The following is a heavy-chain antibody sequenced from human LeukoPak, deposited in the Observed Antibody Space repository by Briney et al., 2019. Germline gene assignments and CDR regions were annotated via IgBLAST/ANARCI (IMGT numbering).Heavy chain of an antibody. CDR3: ARGVATIMDYYYGMDV. CDR2: IYYSGST. V-gene: IGHV4-59*01. CDR1: GGAISSYY. D-gene: IGHD5-12*01. J-gene: IGHJ6*02. Sequence: SETLSLTCTVSGGAISSYYWSWIRQPPGKGLEWIGYIYYSGSTNYNPSLKSRVTISVDTSKNQFSLQLSSVTAADTAVYYCARGVATIMDYYYGMDVWGQGTTVTVSS.